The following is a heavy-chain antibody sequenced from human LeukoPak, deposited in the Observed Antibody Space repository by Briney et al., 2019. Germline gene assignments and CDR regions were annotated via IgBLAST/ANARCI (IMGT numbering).Heavy chain of an antibody. CDR2: IYYSGST. CDR1: GGSISSGGYY. J-gene: IGHJ6*02. D-gene: IGHD2-15*01. CDR3: ARVSIASVAATHYYYGMDV. Sequence: PSETLSLTCTVSGGSISSGGYYWRWIRQHPGKGLEWIGYIYYSGSTYYNPSLKSRVTISVDTSKNQFSLKLSSVTAADTAVYYCARVSIASVAATHYYYGMDVWGQGTTVTVSS. V-gene: IGHV4-31*03.